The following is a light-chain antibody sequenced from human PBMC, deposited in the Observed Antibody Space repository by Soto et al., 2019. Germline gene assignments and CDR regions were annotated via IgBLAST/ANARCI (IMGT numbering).Light chain of an antibody. CDR3: QQYHNWPIT. V-gene: IGKV3-15*01. CDR1: QSVSSN. Sequence: EIVMTQSQATLSVSTGEGATLSCRASQSVSSNLAWHQQKPGQAPRILMYDASTRATGISARFSGSGSGTEFTLTISSLQSEDFAVYYCQQYHNWPITFGQGTRLEIK. CDR2: DAS. J-gene: IGKJ5*01.